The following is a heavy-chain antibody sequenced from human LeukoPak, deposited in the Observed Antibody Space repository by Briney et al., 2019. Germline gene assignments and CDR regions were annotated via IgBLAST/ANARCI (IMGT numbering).Heavy chain of an antibody. CDR1: GGSISSGGYY. V-gene: IGHV4-30-2*01. J-gene: IGHJ6*03. Sequence: RPSQTLSLTCTVSGGSISSGGYYWSWIRQPPGKGLEWIGYIYHSGSTYYNPSLKSRVTISVDRSKNQFSLKLSSVTAADTAVYYCARTSTSSDYYMDVWGKGTTVTVSS. CDR3: ARTSTSSDYYMDV. D-gene: IGHD2-2*01. CDR2: IYHSGST.